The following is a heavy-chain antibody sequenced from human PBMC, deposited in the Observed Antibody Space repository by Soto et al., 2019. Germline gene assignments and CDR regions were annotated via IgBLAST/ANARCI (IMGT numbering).Heavy chain of an antibody. CDR3: ARAGDGSSSYFDY. CDR1: GGSFSAYY. D-gene: IGHD6-6*01. J-gene: IGHJ4*02. CDR2: INHSGST. V-gene: IGHV4-34*01. Sequence: PSETLSLTWAVYGGSFSAYYWTWIRQPPGKGLEWIGEINHSGSTNYSPSLKSRLTISLDTSKNQFSLKLSYVTAADTAVYYCARAGDGSSSYFDYWGQGTLVTVSS.